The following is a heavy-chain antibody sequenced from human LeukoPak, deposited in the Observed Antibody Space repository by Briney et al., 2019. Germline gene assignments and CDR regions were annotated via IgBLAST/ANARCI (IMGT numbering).Heavy chain of an antibody. CDR3: ARDRGPYYGSSGYSAEDY. V-gene: IGHV1-69*01. D-gene: IGHD3-22*01. Sequence: ASVKVSCKASGGTFSRYAISWVRQAPGQGLEWMGGIIPIFGTANYAQKFQGRVTITADESTSTAYMELSSLRSEDTAVYYCARDRGPYYGSSGYSAEDYWGQGTLVTVSS. CDR2: IIPIFGTA. CDR1: GGTFSRYA. J-gene: IGHJ4*02.